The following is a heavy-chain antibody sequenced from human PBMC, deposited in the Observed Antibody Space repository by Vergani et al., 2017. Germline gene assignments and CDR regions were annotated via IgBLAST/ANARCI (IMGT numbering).Heavy chain of an antibody. CDR2: IIPILGIA. CDR3: AAERVRSKATL. V-gene: IGHV1-69*04. CDR1: GGTFSSYA. D-gene: IGHD3-16*01. J-gene: IGHJ4*02. Sequence: QVQLVQSGAEVKKPGASVKVSCKASGGTFSSYAISWVRQAPGQGLEWMGRIIPILGIANYAQKFQGRVTITADKSTSTAYMELSSLRSEDTAVYYCAAERVRSKATLWGQGTLVTVSS.